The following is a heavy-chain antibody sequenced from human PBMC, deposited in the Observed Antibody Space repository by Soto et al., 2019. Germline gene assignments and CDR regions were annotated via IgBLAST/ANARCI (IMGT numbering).Heavy chain of an antibody. CDR3: AKNGQPPYYYYGMDV. CDR1: GYTFTRYG. Sequence: QGQLVQSGAEVKKPGASVKVSCKASGYTFTRYGISWVRQAPGQGLEWRGWISGYNGDTKYAQKCQGRDTMTVDTSTTTEYMELRSLTADDRAVYYCAKNGQPPYYYYGMDVWGQGTTVTVSS. V-gene: IGHV1-18*01. J-gene: IGHJ6*02. CDR2: ISGYNGDT. D-gene: IGHD2-8*01.